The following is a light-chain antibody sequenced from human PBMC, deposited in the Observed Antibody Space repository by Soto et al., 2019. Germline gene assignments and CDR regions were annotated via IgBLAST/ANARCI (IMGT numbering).Light chain of an antibody. V-gene: IGKV1-33*01. CDR2: DAS. Sequence: DIQMTQSPASLAASVGVRVTITCRASQDIKNHLNWYQQKPGKAPKLLIYDASNLEIGVPSRFSGSGSGTHFIFTISSLQPEDIATYYCQQYDHFLTFGGGTKVEF. J-gene: IGKJ4*01. CDR1: QDIKNH. CDR3: QQYDHFLT.